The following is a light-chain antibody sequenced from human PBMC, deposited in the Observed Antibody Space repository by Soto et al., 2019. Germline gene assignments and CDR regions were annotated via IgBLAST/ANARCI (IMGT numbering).Light chain of an antibody. Sequence: DIQMTQSPSTLSASIGDRVTIACRASQSVGNWLAWYQQKPGKAPKLLIYAASSLQSGVPSRFSGSGSGTDFTLTISSLQPEDFATYYCQQSYSTPRTFGQGTKVDIK. CDR1: QSVGNW. J-gene: IGKJ1*01. V-gene: IGKV1-39*01. CDR3: QQSYSTPRT. CDR2: AAS.